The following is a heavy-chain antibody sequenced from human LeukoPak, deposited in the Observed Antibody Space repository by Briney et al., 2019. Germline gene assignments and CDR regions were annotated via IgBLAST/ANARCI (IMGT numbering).Heavy chain of an antibody. J-gene: IGHJ4*02. V-gene: IGHV1-8*03. D-gene: IGHD2-15*01. Sequence: ASVKVSCKASGYTFTSYDINWVRQATGQGLEWMGWMNPNSVNTGYAQKFQGRVTITRNTSISTAYMELSSLRSEDTAVYYCARVYCSGGSCYGFDYWGQGTLVTVSS. CDR3: ARVYCSGGSCYGFDY. CDR1: GYTFTSYD. CDR2: MNPNSVNT.